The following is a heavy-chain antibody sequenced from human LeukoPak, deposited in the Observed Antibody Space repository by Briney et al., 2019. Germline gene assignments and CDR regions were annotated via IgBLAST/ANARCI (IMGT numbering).Heavy chain of an antibody. CDR3: ASVWNGYYTFDY. V-gene: IGHV3-21*01. J-gene: IGHJ4*02. D-gene: IGHD3-3*01. CDR1: GFTFSSYN. Sequence: PGGSLRLSCAASGFTFSSYNMNWVRQAPGKGLEWVSFISGSGTYTYYADSLKGRLTISRDNVKNSLYLQMNSLRAEDTAIYYCASVWNGYYTFDYWGQGTLVTVSS. CDR2: ISGSGTYT.